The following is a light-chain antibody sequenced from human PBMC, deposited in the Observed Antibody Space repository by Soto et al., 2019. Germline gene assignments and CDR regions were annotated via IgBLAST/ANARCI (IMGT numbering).Light chain of an antibody. CDR1: QSVGSY. Sequence: EIVLTQSPATLSLSPGERATRCCRASQSVGSYLDWYQQKPGQAPRLLIYDASNRATGIPARFSGSGSGTDFTLTISSLEPEDFAVYYCQQRSNWLTFGGGTKVDI. J-gene: IGKJ4*01. CDR2: DAS. V-gene: IGKV3-11*01. CDR3: QQRSNWLT.